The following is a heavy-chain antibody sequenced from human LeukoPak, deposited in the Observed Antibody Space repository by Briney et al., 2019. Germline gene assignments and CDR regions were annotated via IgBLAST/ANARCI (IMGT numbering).Heavy chain of an antibody. CDR3: ARGGRWELPRPYAFDI. D-gene: IGHD1-26*01. CDR1: GYTFTSYY. Sequence: ASVKVSCKASGYTFTSYYMHWVRQAPGQGLEWMGIINPSGGSTSYAQKFQGRVTMTRDMSTSTVYMELSSLRSEDTAVYYCARGGRWELPRPYAFDIWGQGTMVTVSS. J-gene: IGHJ3*02. CDR2: INPSGGST. V-gene: IGHV1-46*01.